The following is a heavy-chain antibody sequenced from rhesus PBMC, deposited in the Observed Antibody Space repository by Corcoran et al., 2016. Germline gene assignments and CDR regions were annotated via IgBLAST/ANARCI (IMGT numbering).Heavy chain of an antibody. V-gene: IGHV3-14*01. Sequence: EVQLVESGGGLAEPGGSLRLSCAASGLTFRTYWMHWISRAPVKWLEWISGIKSDGTTIYYADSVKDRCTISRENAKNTLYLQMNSLRAEDTAVYYCVKEDDGFDFWGRGLRVTVSS. J-gene: IGHJ3*01. CDR2: IKSDGTTI. CDR3: VKEDDGFDF. CDR1: GLTFRTYW.